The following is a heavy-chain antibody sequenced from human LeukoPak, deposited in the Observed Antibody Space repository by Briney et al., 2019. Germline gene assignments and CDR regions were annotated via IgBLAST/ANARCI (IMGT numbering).Heavy chain of an antibody. CDR3: ARTPKTVKNYYYMDV. Sequence: SETLSLTCTVSGGSISSYYWSWIRQPPGKGLEWIGYIYYSGSTNYNPSLKSRVTISVDTSKNQFSLKVSSVTAADTAVYYCARTPKTVKNYYYMDVWGKGTTVTISS. V-gene: IGHV4-59*01. CDR1: GGSISSYY. J-gene: IGHJ6*03. D-gene: IGHD4-17*01. CDR2: IYYSGST.